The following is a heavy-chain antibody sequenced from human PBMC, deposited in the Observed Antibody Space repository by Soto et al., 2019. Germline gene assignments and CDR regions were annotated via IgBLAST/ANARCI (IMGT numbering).Heavy chain of an antibody. V-gene: IGHV1-69*13. D-gene: IGHD3-3*01. J-gene: IGHJ6*02. CDR3: ARGPYITIRPGMDV. CDR1: GGTFSSYA. CDR2: IIPIFGTA. Sequence: GASVKVSCTASGGTFSSYAISWVRQAPGQGLEWMGGIIPIFGTANYAQKFQGRVTITADESTSTAYMELSSLRSEDTAVYYCARGPYITIRPGMDVWGQGTTVTVSS.